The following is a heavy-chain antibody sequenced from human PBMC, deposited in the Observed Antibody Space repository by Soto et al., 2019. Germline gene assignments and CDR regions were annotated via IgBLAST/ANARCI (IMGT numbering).Heavy chain of an antibody. V-gene: IGHV3-23*01. CDR2: VLGGGGST. Sequence: GGSLSLSCAASGFTFSSYAMSWVRQTPGKGLEWVSGVLGGGGSTFYADSVKGRFTISRDNSKNTLYVQMNSLRVEDTAIYYCARKGPPRDAFDIWGQGTMVTVSS. CDR3: ARKGPPRDAFDI. J-gene: IGHJ3*02. CDR1: GFTFSSYA.